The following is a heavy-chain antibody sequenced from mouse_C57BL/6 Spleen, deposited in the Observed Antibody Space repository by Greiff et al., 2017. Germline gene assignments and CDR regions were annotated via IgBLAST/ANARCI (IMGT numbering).Heavy chain of an antibody. CDR1: GYTFTSYG. CDR2: IYPRSGNT. Sequence: QVQLQQSGAELARPGASVKLSCKASGYTFTSYGISWVKQRTGQGLEWIGEIYPRSGNTSYNEKFKGKATLTADKSSSTAYMELRSLTSEDSAVYFCAEFTTVVRWGQGTTLTVSS. J-gene: IGHJ2*01. D-gene: IGHD1-1*01. CDR3: AEFTTVVR. V-gene: IGHV1-81*01.